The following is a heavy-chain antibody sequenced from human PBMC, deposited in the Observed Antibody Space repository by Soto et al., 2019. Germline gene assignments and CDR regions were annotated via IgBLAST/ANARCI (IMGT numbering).Heavy chain of an antibody. CDR1: GLTSGIYD. J-gene: IGHJ4*02. CDR3: ARGGTGYKQFDY. CDR2: ISTGGVP. V-gene: IGHV3-23*01. D-gene: IGHD5-12*01. Sequence: EGQLLESGGGLIQPGGSLRLSCAASGLTSGIYDISWVRQAPGKGLEWVSVISTGGVPYYADSVKGRFTISRDISKNTLFLQMSSLRVEVTAVYFCARGGTGYKQFDYWGEGTLVTVSS.